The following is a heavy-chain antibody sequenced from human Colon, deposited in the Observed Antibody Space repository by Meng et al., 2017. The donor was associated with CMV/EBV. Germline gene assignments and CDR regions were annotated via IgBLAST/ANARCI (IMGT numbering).Heavy chain of an antibody. CDR1: CFNFIESG. Sequence: SVKVFCKASCFNFIESGVQWVRQGRGERLEWIGWIGIVSGKTNYAPDFQERVTITRDMSASTVYMELNSLKSEDTAVYYCVRARASEYYYSYGMDVWGQGTTVTVSS. CDR3: VRARASEYYYSYGMDV. D-gene: IGHD6-6*01. V-gene: IGHV1-58*01. J-gene: IGHJ6*02. CDR2: IGIVSGKT.